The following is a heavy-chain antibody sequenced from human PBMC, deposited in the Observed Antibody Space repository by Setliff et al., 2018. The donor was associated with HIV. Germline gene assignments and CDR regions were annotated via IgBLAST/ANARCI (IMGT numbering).Heavy chain of an antibody. J-gene: IGHJ4*02. V-gene: IGHV4-38-2*02. CDR3: ARVVPVGGNDY. CDR1: SYSISSGYF. D-gene: IGHD6-19*01. CDR2: IYHNGNT. Sequence: SETLSLTCTVSSYSISSGYFWGWIRQPPGKGLEWIGTIYHNGNTYYNPSLKSRDTISVDTSKNQFSLKLSSVTAADTAMYYCARVVPVGGNDYWGQGTLVTVSS.